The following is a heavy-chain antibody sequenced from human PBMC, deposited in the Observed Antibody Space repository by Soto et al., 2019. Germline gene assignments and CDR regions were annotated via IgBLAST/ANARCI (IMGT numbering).Heavy chain of an antibody. CDR3: ARGYHGPRRFYFDT. Sequence: PSETLSLTCTVSGVSVNRGGYYWSWFRQPPGKGLEWIGFIFYNGGPSYNPSLGSRVTISADTSKTLFSLNLNFVTAADTAVYYCARGYHGPRRFYFDTWGQGTLVTVSS. CDR1: GVSVNRGGYY. J-gene: IGHJ4*02. CDR2: IFYNGGP. V-gene: IGHV4-61*03. D-gene: IGHD2-2*01.